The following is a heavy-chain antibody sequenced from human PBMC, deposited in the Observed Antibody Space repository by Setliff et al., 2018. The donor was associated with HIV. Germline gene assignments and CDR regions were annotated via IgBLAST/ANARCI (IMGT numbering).Heavy chain of an antibody. V-gene: IGHV4-38-2*02. CDR2: IYHSGST. J-gene: IGHJ5*02. CDR1: GYSISSGYY. D-gene: IGHD2-15*01. CDR3: ARDLVLLDLDCSGGSCYDQNWFGP. Sequence: SETLSLTCAVSGYSISSGYYWGWIRQPPGKGLEWIGSIYHSGSTYYNPSLKSRVTISVDTSKNQFSLKLSSVTAADTAVYYCARDLVLLDLDCSGGSCYDQNWFGPWGQGTLVTVSS.